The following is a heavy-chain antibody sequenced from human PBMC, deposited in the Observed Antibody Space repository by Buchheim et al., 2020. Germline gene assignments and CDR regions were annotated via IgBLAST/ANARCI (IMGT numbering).Heavy chain of an antibody. Sequence: EVQLVESGGGLVQPGGSLRLSCAASGFTFSSYEMNWVRQAPGKGLEWVSYITGSGSTIYYADSVKGRITISRDNAKNSLYLQMNSLRAEDTAVYYCARQFWSEFLTFEYWGQGTL. CDR3: ARQFWSEFLTFEY. CDR1: GFTFSSYE. D-gene: IGHD3-3*02. V-gene: IGHV3-48*03. CDR2: ITGSGSTI. J-gene: IGHJ4*02.